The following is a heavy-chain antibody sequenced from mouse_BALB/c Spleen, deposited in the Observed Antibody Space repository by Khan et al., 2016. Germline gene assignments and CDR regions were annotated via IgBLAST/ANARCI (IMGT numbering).Heavy chain of an antibody. J-gene: IGHJ2*01. CDR1: GFDFSRYW. CDR3: ARLHYYGYMNY. Sequence: EVELVESGGGLVQPGGSLKLSCAASGFDFSRYWMSWVRQAPGKGLEWIGEINPDSSTINYTPSLKDKFIISRDNAKNTLYLQMSKVRSEDTARYFGARLHYYGYMNYWGQGTTLTVSS. CDR2: INPDSSTI. V-gene: IGHV4-1*02. D-gene: IGHD1-2*01.